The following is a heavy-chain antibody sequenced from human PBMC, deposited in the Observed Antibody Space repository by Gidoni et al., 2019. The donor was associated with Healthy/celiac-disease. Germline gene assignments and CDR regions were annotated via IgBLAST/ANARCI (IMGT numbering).Heavy chain of an antibody. J-gene: IGHJ4*02. CDR2: ISWNSGSI. D-gene: IGHD3-16*01. CDR1: GCTFDDYA. CDR3: AKDTFQGVIDY. Sequence: EVQLVESGGGLVQPGRSLRLSCAASGCTFDDYAMHWVRQAPGKGLEWVSGISWNSGSIGYADSVKGRFTISRDNAKNALYLQMNSLRAEDTALYYCAKDTFQGVIDYWGQGTLVTVSS. V-gene: IGHV3-9*01.